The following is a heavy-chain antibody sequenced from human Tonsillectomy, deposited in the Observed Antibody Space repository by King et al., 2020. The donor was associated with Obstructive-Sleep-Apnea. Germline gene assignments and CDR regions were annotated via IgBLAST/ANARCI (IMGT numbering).Heavy chain of an antibody. D-gene: IGHD4-17*01. CDR3: ASGLTVTQRAFGY. CDR2: ISSSSSPI. V-gene: IGHV3-48*01. CDR1: GFIFSSYS. Sequence: VQLVASGGGLVPPGGSLRLSCAASGFIFSSYSMNWVRQAPGKGLEWVSYISSSSSPIYYADSVKGRFTISRDNAKNSLYLQVNSLRAEDTAVYYCASGLTVTQRAFGYWGQGTLVTVSS. J-gene: IGHJ4*02.